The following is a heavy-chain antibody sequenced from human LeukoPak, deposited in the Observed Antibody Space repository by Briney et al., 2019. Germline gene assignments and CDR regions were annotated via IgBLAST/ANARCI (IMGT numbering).Heavy chain of an antibody. D-gene: IGHD3-22*01. J-gene: IGHJ4*02. Sequence: SQTLSLTCTVSGGSINSGSYYWSWIRQPAGKGLEWIGRIYTSGSTNYNPSLKSRVTISGDTSKNQFSLRLSSVTAADTAVYYCARASYSYDINGWVPFDYWGQGTLVTVSS. V-gene: IGHV4-61*02. CDR1: GGSINSGSYY. CDR2: IYTSGST. CDR3: ARASYSYDINGWVPFDY.